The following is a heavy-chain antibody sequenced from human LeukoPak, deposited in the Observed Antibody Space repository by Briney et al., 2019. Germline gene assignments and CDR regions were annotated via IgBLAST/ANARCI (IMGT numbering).Heavy chain of an antibody. V-gene: IGHV3-7*01. CDR1: GFTFSTYW. J-gene: IGHJ6*04. CDR3: AELGITMIGGV. CDR2: IKQDGSEK. D-gene: IGHD3-10*02. Sequence: GGSLRLSCAASGFTFSTYWMSWVRQAPGKGLEWVANIKQDGSEKYYVESVKGRFTISRDNAKNSLYLQMNSLRAEDTAVYYCAELGITMIGGVWGKGTTVTISS.